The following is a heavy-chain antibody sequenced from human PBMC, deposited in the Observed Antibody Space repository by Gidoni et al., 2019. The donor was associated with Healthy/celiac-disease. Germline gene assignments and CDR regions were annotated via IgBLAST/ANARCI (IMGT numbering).Heavy chain of an antibody. V-gene: IGHV1-69*06. D-gene: IGHD2-2*01. Sequence: QVQLVQSGAEVKKPGSSVKVSCKASGGTFSSYAISWVRQAPGQGLEGMGGIIPSFGTANYAQKFQGRVTITADKSTSTAYMELSSLRSEDTAVYYCARGMVRGYCSSTSCYSPCDYWGQGTLVTVSS. CDR3: ARGMVRGYCSSTSCYSPCDY. J-gene: IGHJ4*02. CDR1: GGTFSSYA. CDR2: IIPSFGTA.